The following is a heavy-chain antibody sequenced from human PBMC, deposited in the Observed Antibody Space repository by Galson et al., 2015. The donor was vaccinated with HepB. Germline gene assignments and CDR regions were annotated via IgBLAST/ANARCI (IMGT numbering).Heavy chain of an antibody. Sequence: SVKVSCKASGGTFSTYAISWVRQAPGHGLEWMGGITPMFGTAKYAQKFQGRVTITADEATSTVYMEMNSLRSEDTAVYYCAREGKAAPTNPVDYWDQGTLVTVSS. V-gene: IGHV1-69*13. J-gene: IGHJ4*02. CDR3: AREGKAAPTNPVDY. D-gene: IGHD6-13*01. CDR1: GGTFSTYA. CDR2: ITPMFGTA.